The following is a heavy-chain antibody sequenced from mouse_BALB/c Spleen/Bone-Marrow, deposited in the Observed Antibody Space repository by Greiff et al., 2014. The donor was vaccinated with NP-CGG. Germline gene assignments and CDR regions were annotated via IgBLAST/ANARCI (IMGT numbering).Heavy chain of an antibody. V-gene: IGHV1-4*01. CDR2: INPSSGYT. CDR3: ARGKTGFYGMDY. CDR1: GYTFTNYT. D-gene: IGHD4-1*01. Sequence: VQLQQSGAGLARPGASVKMSCKASGYTFTNYTMHWVKQRPGQGLEWIGYINPSSGYTNYNQKFKDTATLTADKSSSTAYMQLNSLTSADSAVYYCARGKTGFYGMDYWGQGASVTVSS. J-gene: IGHJ4*01.